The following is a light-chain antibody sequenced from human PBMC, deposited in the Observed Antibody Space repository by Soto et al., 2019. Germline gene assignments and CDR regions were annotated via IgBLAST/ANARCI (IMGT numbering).Light chain of an antibody. Sequence: DIQMTQSPSSLSASVGDRITITCQASQDIDNYLNWYQQRPGQAPKLLIYDASYLETGVPSRFSGRGSGTDFSFTISSLQPEDIPTYYCQYYDRVPPYTFGQGTRLDLK. CDR2: DAS. CDR1: QDIDNY. CDR3: QYYDRVPPYT. V-gene: IGKV1-33*01. J-gene: IGKJ2*01.